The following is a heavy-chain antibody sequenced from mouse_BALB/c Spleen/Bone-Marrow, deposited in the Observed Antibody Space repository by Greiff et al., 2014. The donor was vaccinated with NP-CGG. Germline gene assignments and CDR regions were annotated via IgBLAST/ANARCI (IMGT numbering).Heavy chain of an antibody. Sequence: VQLKESGGGLVKPGGSLKLSCAASGFTFSSYTMSWVRQTPEKRLEWVATISSGGSYTYYPDSVKGRFTISRDNAKNTLYLQMSSLKSEGTAMYYCTRDGKGNYDYAMDYWGQGTSVTVSS. V-gene: IGHV5-6-4*01. CDR1: GFTFSSYT. CDR3: TRDGKGNYDYAMDY. CDR2: ISSGGSYT. J-gene: IGHJ4*01. D-gene: IGHD2-1*01.